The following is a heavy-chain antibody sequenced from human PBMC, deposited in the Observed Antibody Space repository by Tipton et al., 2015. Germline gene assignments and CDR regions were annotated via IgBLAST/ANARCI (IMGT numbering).Heavy chain of an antibody. CDR2: LYFSGST. D-gene: IGHD2-21*02. Sequence: TLSLTCTVSGGSIRSSSYYWAWIRQPPGKGLEWIGSLYFSGSTYYNPSLKSRVTISIDRFKNRFSLKLSSVTAADTAVYYCASPSLPHDRGDYYFQSWGQGSLVTVSS. V-gene: IGHV4-39*01. CDR3: ASPSLPHDRGDYYFQS. J-gene: IGHJ4*02. CDR1: GGSIRSSSYY.